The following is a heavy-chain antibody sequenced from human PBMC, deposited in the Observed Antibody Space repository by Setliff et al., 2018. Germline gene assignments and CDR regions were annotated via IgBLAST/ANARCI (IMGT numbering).Heavy chain of an antibody. J-gene: IGHJ6*03. CDR3: AKEGMRYWGSPGYMDV. CDR1: VSTFRDFG. Sequence: LRLSCAASVSTFRDFGMHWVRQAPGKGLQWVAFIRFDESNKFYLESVRGRFSISRDNSKNTVYLQMNSLRVEDTAVYHRAKEGMRYWGSPGYMDVWGKGTTVTVSS. D-gene: IGHD7-27*01. CDR2: IRFDESNK. V-gene: IGHV3-30*02.